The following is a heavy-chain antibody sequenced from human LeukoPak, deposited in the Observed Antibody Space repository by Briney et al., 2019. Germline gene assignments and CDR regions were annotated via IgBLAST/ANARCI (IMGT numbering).Heavy chain of an antibody. D-gene: IGHD4-17*01. J-gene: IGHJ4*02. Sequence: GGSLRLSCAASGFTFSSYWMSWVRQAPGKGLEWVANIKQDGSEKYYVDSVKGRFTSSRDNAKNSLYLQMNSLRAEDTAVYYCARVRTTVTTDFDYWGQGTLVTVSS. CDR1: GFTFSSYW. CDR3: ARVRTTVTTDFDY. CDR2: IKQDGSEK. V-gene: IGHV3-7*01.